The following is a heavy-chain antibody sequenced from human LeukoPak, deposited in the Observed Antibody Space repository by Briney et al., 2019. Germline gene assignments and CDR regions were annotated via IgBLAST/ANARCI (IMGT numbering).Heavy chain of an antibody. CDR2: INHSGST. Sequence: PSETLSLTCAVYGGSFSGYYWSWIRQPPGKGLEWIGEINHSGSTNYNPSLKSRVTLSVDTSKNQFSLKLSSVTAADTAVYYCARRITIFGVVRLSDWFDPWGQGTLVTVSS. D-gene: IGHD3-3*01. CDR1: GGSFSGYY. V-gene: IGHV4-34*01. J-gene: IGHJ5*02. CDR3: ARRITIFGVVRLSDWFDP.